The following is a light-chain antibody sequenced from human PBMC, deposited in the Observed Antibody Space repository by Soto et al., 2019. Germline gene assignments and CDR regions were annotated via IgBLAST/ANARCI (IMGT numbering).Light chain of an antibody. Sequence: EIVLTHSPATLSLSPWERATLSCSASQSVSSYLAWYQQTPGQAPRLLIYGASTRATGIPARFSGSGSGTEFTLTISSLQSEDFGVYYCQQYNNWPRTFGQGTKVDIK. J-gene: IGKJ1*01. CDR2: GAS. V-gene: IGKV3-15*01. CDR3: QQYNNWPRT. CDR1: QSVSSY.